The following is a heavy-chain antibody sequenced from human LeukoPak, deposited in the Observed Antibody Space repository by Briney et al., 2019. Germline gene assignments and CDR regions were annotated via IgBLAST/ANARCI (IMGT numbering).Heavy chain of an antibody. V-gene: IGHV3-74*01. J-gene: IGHJ4*02. CDR2: INSDGSST. CDR3: ARGSGYSYGPFDY. D-gene: IGHD5-18*01. Sequence: PGGSLRLSCAASGFTFSSYWMHWVCQAPGKGLVWVSRINSDGSSTSYADSVKGRFTISRDNAKNTLYLQMNSLRAEDTAVYYCARGSGYSYGPFDYWGQGTLVTVSS. CDR1: GFTFSSYW.